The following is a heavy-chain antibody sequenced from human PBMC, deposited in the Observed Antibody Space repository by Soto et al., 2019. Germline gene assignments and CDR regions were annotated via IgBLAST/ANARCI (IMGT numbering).Heavy chain of an antibody. CDR2: ISGSGGST. V-gene: IGHV3-23*01. Sequence: EVQLLESGGGLVQPGGSLRLSCAASGFTFSSYAMSWVRQAPGKGLEWVSAISGSGGSTYYADSVKGRFTISRENSKNPLYLQMNSLRAEDTAVYYCAKEEAYYDILTGYYRTHPDYWGQGTLVTVSS. J-gene: IGHJ4*02. D-gene: IGHD3-9*01. CDR1: GFTFSSYA. CDR3: AKEEAYYDILTGYYRTHPDY.